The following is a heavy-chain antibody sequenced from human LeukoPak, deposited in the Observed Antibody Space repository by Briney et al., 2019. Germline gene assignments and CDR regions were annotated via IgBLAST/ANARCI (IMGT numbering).Heavy chain of an antibody. V-gene: IGHV3-30*18. Sequence: GRSLRLSCAASGFTFSSYGMHWVRQAPGKGLEWVAVISYDGSNKYYADSVKGRFTISRDNSKNTLYLQMNSLRAEDTAVYYCAKDRQNGDYSDYWGQGTLVTVSS. CDR3: AKDRQNGDYSDY. J-gene: IGHJ4*02. CDR2: ISYDGSNK. CDR1: GFTFSSYG. D-gene: IGHD4-17*01.